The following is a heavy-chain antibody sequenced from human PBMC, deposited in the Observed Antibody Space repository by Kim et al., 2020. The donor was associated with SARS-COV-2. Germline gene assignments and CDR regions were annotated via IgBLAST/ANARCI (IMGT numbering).Heavy chain of an antibody. Sequence: GGSLRLSCAASGFTFSSYGMHWVRQAPGKGLEWVAVISYDGSNKYYADSVKGRFTISRDNSKNTLYLQMNSLRAEDTAVYYCAKDRGARSFMIRAPGSYWGQGTLVTVSS. CDR2: ISYDGSNK. J-gene: IGHJ4*02. D-gene: IGHD3-16*01. CDR3: AKDRGARSFMIRAPGSY. CDR1: GFTFSSYG. V-gene: IGHV3-30*18.